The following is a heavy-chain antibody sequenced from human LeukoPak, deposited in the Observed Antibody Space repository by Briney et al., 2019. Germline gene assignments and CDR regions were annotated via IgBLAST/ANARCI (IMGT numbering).Heavy chain of an antibody. D-gene: IGHD3-10*01. J-gene: IGHJ5*02. CDR1: GGSFSGYY. CDR3: ARGHARGSGSHNTNWFDP. V-gene: IGHV4-34*01. CDR2: INHSGST. Sequence: SEPLSLTCAVYGGSFSGYYWSCIRQPPGKGLEWIGEINHSGSTNYNPSLKSRVTISVDTSKNQFSLKLSSVTAADTAVYYCARGHARGSGSHNTNWFDPWGQGTLVTVSS.